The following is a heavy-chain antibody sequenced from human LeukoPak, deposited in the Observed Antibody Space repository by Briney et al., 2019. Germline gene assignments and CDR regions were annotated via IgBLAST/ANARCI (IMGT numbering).Heavy chain of an antibody. CDR1: GFTFNSFA. CDR3: ANTHDYGDY. Sequence: GGSLRLSCAASGFTFNSFAMSRVRQAPGKGLEWVSGIDESGAGTFYADSVKGRFTISRDNSKNTLFLQMNSLRVEDTAVYYCANTHDYGDYWGQGTLVTVSS. J-gene: IGHJ4*02. CDR2: IDESGAGT. V-gene: IGHV3-23*01.